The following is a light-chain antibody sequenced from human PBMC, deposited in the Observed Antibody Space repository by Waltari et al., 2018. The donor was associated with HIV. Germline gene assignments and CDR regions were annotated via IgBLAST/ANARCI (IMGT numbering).Light chain of an antibody. CDR1: SSDVGVSTF. Sequence: QSALTRPPPAPGSPGHSAPIPSPGTSSDVGVSTFVPGYQQHPGKAPKLMIYEVSKRPSGVPDRFSGSKSGNTASLTVSGLQAEDEADYYCSSYAGSNSLVVFGGGTKLTVL. V-gene: IGLV2-8*01. CDR2: EVS. CDR3: SSYAGSNSLVV. J-gene: IGLJ2*01.